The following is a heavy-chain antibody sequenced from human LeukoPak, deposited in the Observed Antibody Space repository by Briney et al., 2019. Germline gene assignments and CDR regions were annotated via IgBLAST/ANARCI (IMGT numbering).Heavy chain of an antibody. CDR3: ARVPYYYDSSGYIGRYNWFDP. J-gene: IGHJ5*02. D-gene: IGHD3-22*01. V-gene: IGHV4-30-2*02. Sequence: PSETLSLTCAVSGGSISSGGYSWSWIRQPPGKGLEWIGYIYHSGSTYCNPSLKSRVTISVDTSKNQFSLKLSSVTAADTAVYYCARVPYYYDSSGYIGRYNWFDPWGQGTLVTVSS. CDR1: GGSISSGGYS. CDR2: IYHSGST.